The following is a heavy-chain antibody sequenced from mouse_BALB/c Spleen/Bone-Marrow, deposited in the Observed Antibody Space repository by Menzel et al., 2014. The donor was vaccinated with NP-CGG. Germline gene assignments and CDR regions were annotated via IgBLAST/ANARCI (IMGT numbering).Heavy chain of an antibody. D-gene: IGHD4-1*01. CDR2: IDPANGNT. Sequence: EVQLQQSGAELVKPGASVKLSCTASGFNIKDTYMHWVKQRPEQGLEWIGRIDPANGNTKYDPKFQGKTTITADTSSNTAYLQLSSLTSEDTAVYYCARWEYYAMDYWGQGTSVTVSS. CDR3: ARWEYYAMDY. CDR1: GFNIKDTY. V-gene: IGHV14-3*02. J-gene: IGHJ4*01.